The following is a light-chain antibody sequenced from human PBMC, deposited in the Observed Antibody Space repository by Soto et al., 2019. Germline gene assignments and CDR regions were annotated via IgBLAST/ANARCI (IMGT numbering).Light chain of an antibody. V-gene: IGKV1-5*01. CDR1: QTISVP. J-gene: IGKJ1*01. CDR2: DAS. CDR3: QQYDKYST. Sequence: IQMTQPPYTLSASVGATVTITCRASQTISVPLAWYRQKPGKAPNLLIYDASTLQEGGPSRFSGSGSGTEFTLTVTRLQPDDFATYFCQQYDKYSTFGHGTKVDIK.